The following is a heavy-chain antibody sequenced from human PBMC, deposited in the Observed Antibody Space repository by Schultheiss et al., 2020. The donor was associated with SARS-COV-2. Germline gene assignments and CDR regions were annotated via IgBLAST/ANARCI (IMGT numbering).Heavy chain of an antibody. CDR1: GGSVSSGSYY. J-gene: IGHJ6*02. D-gene: IGHD2-15*01. V-gene: IGHV4-61*01. CDR2: INHSGST. Sequence: SETLSLTCAVSGGSVSSGSYYWSWIRQPPGKGLEWIGEINHSGSTNDNPSLKSRVTISVDTSKNQFSLKLSSVTAADTAVYYCARGRFYCSGGSCYDSKYYYYGMDVWGQGTTVTVSS. CDR3: ARGRFYCSGGSCYDSKYYYYGMDV.